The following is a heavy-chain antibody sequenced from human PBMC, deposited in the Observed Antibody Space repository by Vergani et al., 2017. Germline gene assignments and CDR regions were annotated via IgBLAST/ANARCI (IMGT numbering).Heavy chain of an antibody. J-gene: IGHJ6*03. CDR2: ISGSGGST. V-gene: IGHV3-23*04. CDR3: AKGGGYYYYMDV. Sequence: EVQLVESGGGLVQPGRSLRLSCAASGFTFDDYAMHWVRQAPGKGLEWVSAISGSGGSTYYADSVKGRFTISRDNSKNTLYLQMNSLRAEDTAVYYCAKGGGYYYYMDVWGKGTTVTVSS. CDR1: GFTFDDYA. D-gene: IGHD2-15*01.